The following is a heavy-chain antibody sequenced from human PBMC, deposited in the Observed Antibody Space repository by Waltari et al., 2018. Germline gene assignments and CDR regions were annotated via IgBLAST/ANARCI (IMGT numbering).Heavy chain of an antibody. Sequence: EVQLVESGRGLVQPGRSLRLSVAASGFTYADFAMHWVRQGPGKGWEWVSSISWNRGVIGYADSVKGRFTISRDNAKNSLYLQMDSLRADDTALYYCVKGHSSGWYYFQHWGQGTLVTVSS. D-gene: IGHD6-19*01. V-gene: IGHV3-9*01. CDR3: VKGHSSGWYYFQH. CDR1: GFTYADFA. CDR2: ISWNRGVI. J-gene: IGHJ1*01.